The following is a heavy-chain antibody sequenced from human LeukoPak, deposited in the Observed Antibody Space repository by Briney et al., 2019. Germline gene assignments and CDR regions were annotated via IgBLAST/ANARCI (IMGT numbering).Heavy chain of an antibody. CDR1: GGSISSYY. V-gene: IGHV4-59*01. D-gene: IGHD4-23*01. Sequence: SETLSLTCTVSGGSISSYYWSWIRQPPGKGLEWIGYIYYSGSTNYNLSLKSRVTISVDTSKNQFSLKLSSVTAADTAVYYCAKDGGNSDAFDIWGQGTMVTVSS. CDR3: AKDGGNSDAFDI. J-gene: IGHJ3*02. CDR2: IYYSGST.